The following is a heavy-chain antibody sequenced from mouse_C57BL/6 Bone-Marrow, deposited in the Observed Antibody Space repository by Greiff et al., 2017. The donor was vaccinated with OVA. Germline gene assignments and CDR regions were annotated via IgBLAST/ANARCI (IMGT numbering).Heavy chain of an antibody. CDR3: ARQGWLLRHFDY. Sequence: EVQLQQSGGGLVQPGGSLKLSCAASGFTFSDYYMYWVRQTPEKRLEWVAYISNGGGSTYYPDTVKGRFTISRDNAKNTLYLQMSRLKSEDTAMYYCARQGWLLRHFDYWGQGTTLTVSS. CDR1: GFTFSDYY. D-gene: IGHD2-3*01. CDR2: ISNGGGST. V-gene: IGHV5-12*01. J-gene: IGHJ2*01.